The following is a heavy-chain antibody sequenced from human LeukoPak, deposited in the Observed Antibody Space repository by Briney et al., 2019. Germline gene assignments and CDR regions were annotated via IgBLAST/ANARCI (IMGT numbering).Heavy chain of an antibody. Sequence: PGGSLRLSRGASGFTPEDYTMHWVRQAPGKILEWVALISWDVTAYYRDSVKGRFTISRDNSKNSLYLQMDSLRGDDTGFYYCVKDLSYESSGHVFDQWGQGTLVTVSS. CDR2: ISWDVTA. CDR1: GFTPEDYT. CDR3: VKDLSYESSGHVFDQ. V-gene: IGHV3-43*01. D-gene: IGHD3-22*01. J-gene: IGHJ4*02.